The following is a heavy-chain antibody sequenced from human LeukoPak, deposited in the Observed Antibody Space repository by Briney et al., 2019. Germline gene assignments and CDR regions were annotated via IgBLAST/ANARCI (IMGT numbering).Heavy chain of an antibody. CDR3: AKDSPRTRKVVTAIPLGY. CDR1: GFTFSSYW. V-gene: IGHV3-74*01. CDR2: IKSDV. Sequence: GGSLRLSCAASGFTFSSYWMHWVRQAPGKGLVWVSRIKSDVTYADSVRGRFTISRDNSKNSLYLQMNSLRTEDTALYYCAKDSPRTRKVVTAIPLGYWGQGTLVTVSS. J-gene: IGHJ4*02. D-gene: IGHD2-21*02.